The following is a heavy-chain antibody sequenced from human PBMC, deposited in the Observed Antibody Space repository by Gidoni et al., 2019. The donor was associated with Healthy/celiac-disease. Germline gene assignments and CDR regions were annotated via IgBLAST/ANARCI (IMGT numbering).Heavy chain of an antibody. D-gene: IGHD3-22*01. Sequence: QVQLVQSGAAVKKPGSSVKVSCQASGGTSSSYPISWVRQAPGQRPEWMGGIIPIFGTANYAQKFQGRVTITADKSTSTAYMELSSLRSEDTAVYYCARPRDYYDSSGYYFEAFDIWGQGTMVTVSS. CDR2: IIPIFGTA. CDR3: ARPRDYYDSSGYYFEAFDI. V-gene: IGHV1-69*06. CDR1: GGTSSSYP. J-gene: IGHJ3*02.